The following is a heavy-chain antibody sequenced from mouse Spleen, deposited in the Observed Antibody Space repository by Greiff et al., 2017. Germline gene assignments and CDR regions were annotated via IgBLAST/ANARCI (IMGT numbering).Heavy chain of an antibody. D-gene: IGHD1-1*01. V-gene: IGHV5-9-1*01. CDR1: GFTFSSYA. CDR3: ARHEGYYGSRYFDV. CDR2: ISSGGSYT. Sequence: EVMLVESGGGLVKPGGSLKLSCAASGFTFSSYAMSWVRQTPEKRLEWVATISSGGSYTYYPDSVKGRFTISRDNAKNTLYLQMSSLRSEDTAMYYCARHEGYYGSRYFDVWGAGTTVTVSS. J-gene: IGHJ1*01.